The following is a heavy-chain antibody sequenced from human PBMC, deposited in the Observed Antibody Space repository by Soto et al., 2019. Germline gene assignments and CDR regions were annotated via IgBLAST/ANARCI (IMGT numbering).Heavy chain of an antibody. CDR1: GGSFSGYY. V-gene: IGHV4-34*01. CDR3: ARALRAGTVIDWFDP. D-gene: IGHD4-4*01. Sequence: PSETLSLTCAVYGGSFSGYYWSWIRQPPGKGLEWIGEINHSGSTNYNPSLKSRVTISVDTSKNQFSLKLSSVTAADTAVYYCARALRAGTVIDWFDPWGQGTLVTVS. CDR2: INHSGST. J-gene: IGHJ5*02.